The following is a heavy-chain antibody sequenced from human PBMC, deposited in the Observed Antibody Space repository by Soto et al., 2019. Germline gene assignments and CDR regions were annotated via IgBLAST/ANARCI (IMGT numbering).Heavy chain of an antibody. CDR3: ARGPSGWYGFDY. D-gene: IGHD6-19*01. CDR2: INSDGSTT. CDR1: GFIISSNW. V-gene: IGHV3-74*01. J-gene: IGHJ4*02. Sequence: EVQLVESGGGLVQPGGSLRLSCADSGFIISSNWMHWVRQAPGKGLVWVSRINSDGSTTSYADSVKGRFTISRDNVTNTLYLQMNSLRAEDTAVYYCARGPSGWYGFDYWGQGTLVTVSS.